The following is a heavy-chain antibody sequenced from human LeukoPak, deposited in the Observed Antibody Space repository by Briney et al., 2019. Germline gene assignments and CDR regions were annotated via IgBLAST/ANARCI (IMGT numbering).Heavy chain of an antibody. CDR2: IYYSGST. V-gene: IGHV4-39*01. Sequence: SETLSLTCTVSGGSVSSDSYFWTWIRQPPGKGLEWIGYIYYSGSTYYNPSLKSRVTIFVDTSKNQFSLKVSSVTAADTAVYYCARYRGGTPEYWGQGTLVTVSS. J-gene: IGHJ4*02. D-gene: IGHD3-10*01. CDR1: GGSVSSDSYF. CDR3: ARYRGGTPEY.